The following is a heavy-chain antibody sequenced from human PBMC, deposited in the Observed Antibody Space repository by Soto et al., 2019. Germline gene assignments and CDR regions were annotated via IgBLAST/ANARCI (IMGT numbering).Heavy chain of an antibody. CDR1: GFTFSSYE. CDR2: ISYSSSTI. J-gene: IGHJ3*01. Sequence: GGSLRLSCAASGFTFSSYEMNWVRQAPGKGLEWVSYISYSSSTIYYTDSVKGRFTISRDNAKNSLYLQLNSLRAEDTAVYYCARDRSGTYFAVDAFDVWGQGTMVT. D-gene: IGHD1-26*01. V-gene: IGHV3-48*03. CDR3: ARDRSGTYFAVDAFDV.